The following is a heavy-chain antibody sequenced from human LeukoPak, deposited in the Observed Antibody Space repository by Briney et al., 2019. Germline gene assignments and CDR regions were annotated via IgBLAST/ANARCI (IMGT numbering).Heavy chain of an antibody. J-gene: IGHJ4*02. CDR2: ISSSSSYI. V-gene: IGHV3-21*01. Sequence: PGGSLRLSCAASGFTFSSYSMNWVRQAPGKGLEWVSSISSSSSYIYYADSVKGRFTISRDNAKNSLYLQMNSLRAEDTAVYYCARESQWLVNKYFDYWGQGTLVTVSS. D-gene: IGHD6-19*01. CDR3: ARESQWLVNKYFDY. CDR1: GFTFSSYS.